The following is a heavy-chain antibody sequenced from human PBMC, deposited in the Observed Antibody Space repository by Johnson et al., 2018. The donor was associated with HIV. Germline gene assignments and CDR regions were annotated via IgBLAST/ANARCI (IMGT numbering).Heavy chain of an antibody. J-gene: IGHJ3*02. CDR1: GFTFSQAW. Sequence: MLLVESGGGLVKPGESLRLSCVASGFTFSQAWMSWVRQPPGKGLEWVSIIYSGGSTFYADSVKGRFTISRDNSKNTLYLQMNSLRAEDTAVYYCARDKGGIVGYDAFDIWGQGTMVTVSS. CDR2: IYSGGST. V-gene: IGHV3-66*01. D-gene: IGHD1-26*01. CDR3: ARDKGGIVGYDAFDI.